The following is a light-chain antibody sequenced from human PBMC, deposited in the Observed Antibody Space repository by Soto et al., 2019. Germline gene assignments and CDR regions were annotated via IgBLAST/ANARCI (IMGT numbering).Light chain of an antibody. Sequence: IQMTQSPYTLSASVGDTVTITCRASQSIRNWLAWYQQKPGKAPKLLIYKASILESGVPSRFSGSGSGTEFTLAISSLQPDDFASYYCQQYNRYSLTFGGGTKVDIK. V-gene: IGKV1-5*03. CDR2: KAS. CDR3: QQYNRYSLT. J-gene: IGKJ4*01. CDR1: QSIRNW.